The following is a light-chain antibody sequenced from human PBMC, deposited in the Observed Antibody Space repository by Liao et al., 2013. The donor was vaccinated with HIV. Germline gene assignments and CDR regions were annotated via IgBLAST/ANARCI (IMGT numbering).Light chain of an antibody. CDR2: YDS. CDR1: NIGSKS. V-gene: IGLV3-21*04. J-gene: IGLJ3*02. Sequence: GSVAPGQTATITCGGHNIGSKSVHWYQQKPGQAPVLVIHYDSARPSGIPERFSGSNSVNTATLTINTVEAGDEADYYCQVWDSNGDYPVFGGGTKLTVL. CDR3: QVWDSNGDYPV.